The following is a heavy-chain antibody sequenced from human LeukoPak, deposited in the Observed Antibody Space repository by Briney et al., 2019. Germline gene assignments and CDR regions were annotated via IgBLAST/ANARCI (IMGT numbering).Heavy chain of an antibody. Sequence: GGSLRLSCAVSGFTFSSYEMNWVRQAPGKGLEWVSYISSSGSTIYYADSVKGRFTISRDNAKNSLYLQMNSLRTEDTAVYYCARVQGGNFAFDYWGQGTLVTVSS. V-gene: IGHV3-48*03. CDR3: ARVQGGNFAFDY. J-gene: IGHJ4*02. D-gene: IGHD4-23*01. CDR1: GFTFSSYE. CDR2: ISSSGSTI.